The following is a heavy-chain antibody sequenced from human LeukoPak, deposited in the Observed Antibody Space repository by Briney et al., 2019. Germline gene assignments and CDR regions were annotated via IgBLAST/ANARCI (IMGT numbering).Heavy chain of an antibody. CDR2: IKSRTDGGTT. J-gene: IGHJ4*02. D-gene: IGHD5-18*01. CDR1: GFTFSSFG. Sequence: GGSLRLSCAASGFTFSSFGMHWVRQAPGKGLEWVANIKSRTDGGTTEYAAPVNGRFSVSVDGSKNTFYLQMNSLKAEDTALYYCTTKLGFTYDVDFWGQGTLVTVSA. V-gene: IGHV3-15*01. CDR3: TTKLGFTYDVDF.